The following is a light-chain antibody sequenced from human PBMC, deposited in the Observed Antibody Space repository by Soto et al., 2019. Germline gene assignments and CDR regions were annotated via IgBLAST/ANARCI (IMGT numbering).Light chain of an antibody. J-gene: IGLJ1*01. Sequence: QSVLTQPASVSGSPGQSITISCTGTSSAVGAYDSVSWYQQHPGKAPKLIISEVINRPSGVSNRFSGSKSGDTASLTISGLQPEDEAEYYCGSKRGSSPLDVFGSGTKLTVL. V-gene: IGLV2-14*01. CDR2: EVI. CDR3: GSKRGSSPLDV. CDR1: SSAVGAYDS.